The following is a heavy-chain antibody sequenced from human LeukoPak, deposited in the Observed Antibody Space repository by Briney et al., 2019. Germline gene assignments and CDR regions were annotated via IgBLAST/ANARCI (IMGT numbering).Heavy chain of an antibody. J-gene: IGHJ4*02. V-gene: IGHV3-30*04. CDR1: GFTFSNFA. CDR3: AAVITIFGVVIENDY. CDR2: IPYDGSNK. Sequence: GRSLRLSCVASGFTFSNFAMHWVRQAPGKGLEWVAFIPYDGSNKYYADSVKGRFTISRDNSKNTLYLQMNSLRAEDTAVYYCAAVITIFGVVIENDYWGQGTLVTVSS. D-gene: IGHD3-3*01.